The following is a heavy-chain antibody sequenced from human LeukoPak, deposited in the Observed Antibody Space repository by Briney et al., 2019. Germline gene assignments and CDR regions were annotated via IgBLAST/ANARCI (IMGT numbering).Heavy chain of an antibody. CDR2: LTGSRSYT. CDR3: ATYHYYYYYYMDV. D-gene: IGHD2-15*01. Sequence: GGSLRLSCAASGITLSTNRMNWVRQAPGKGLEWVSSLTGSRSYTYYADSVKGRFTISRDNAENSLYLQMNSLREEDTAVYYCATYHYYYYYYMDVWGKGTTVTVSS. J-gene: IGHJ6*03. CDR1: GITLSTNR. V-gene: IGHV3-21*01.